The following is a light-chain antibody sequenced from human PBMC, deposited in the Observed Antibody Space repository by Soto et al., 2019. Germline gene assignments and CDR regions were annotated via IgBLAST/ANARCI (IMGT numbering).Light chain of an antibody. CDR2: DAS. Sequence: DIQMTQSPSTLSASVGDGVTITCRASQSISSWLAWYQQKPGKAPKLLIYDASSLESGVPSRFSGSGSGTEFTLTISSLQPDDFATYYCQQYNRGFTFGPGTKVDIK. J-gene: IGKJ3*01. CDR3: QQYNRGFT. V-gene: IGKV1-5*01. CDR1: QSISSW.